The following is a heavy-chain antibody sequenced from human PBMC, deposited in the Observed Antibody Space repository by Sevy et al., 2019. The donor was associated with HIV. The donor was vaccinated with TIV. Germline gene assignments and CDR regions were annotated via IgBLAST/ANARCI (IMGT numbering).Heavy chain of an antibody. CDR2: IYSGGST. CDR3: ARDQDYYDSSGYYPSDAFDI. D-gene: IGHD3-22*01. CDR1: GFTVSSNY. J-gene: IGHJ3*02. Sequence: GGSLRLSCAASGFTVSSNYMSWVRQAPGKGLEWVSVIYSGGSTYYADSVKGRFTISRDNSKNTRYLKMNSLRAEDTAVYYCARDQDYYDSSGYYPSDAFDIWGQGTMVTVSS. V-gene: IGHV3-66*01.